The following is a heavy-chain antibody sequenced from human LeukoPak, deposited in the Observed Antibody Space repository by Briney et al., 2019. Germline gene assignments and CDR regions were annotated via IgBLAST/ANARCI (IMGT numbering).Heavy chain of an antibody. Sequence: GGSLRLSCAASGFTFSSYWITWVRQAPGKGLEWVANINQDGSEKCNVDSVKGRFTISRDNAKNSLSLQMNSLRVEDTAVYYCARGVVVAPRSAFDIWGQGTMVTVSS. D-gene: IGHD2-2*01. V-gene: IGHV3-7*01. CDR3: ARGVVVAPRSAFDI. CDR2: INQDGSEK. J-gene: IGHJ3*02. CDR1: GFTFSSYW.